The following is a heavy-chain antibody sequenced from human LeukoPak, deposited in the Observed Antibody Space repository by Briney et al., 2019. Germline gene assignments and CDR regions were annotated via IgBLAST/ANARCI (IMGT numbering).Heavy chain of an antibody. V-gene: IGHV4-59*01. Sequence: PSETLSLTCTVSGGSISSYYWSWIRQPPGKGLEWIGYIYYSGSTNYNPSLKSRVTISVDTSKNQFSLKLSSVTAADTAVYYCARGSSSWYTYFQHWGQGTLVTVSS. J-gene: IGHJ1*01. CDR1: GGSISSYY. CDR2: IYYSGST. D-gene: IGHD6-13*01. CDR3: ARGSSSWYTYFQH.